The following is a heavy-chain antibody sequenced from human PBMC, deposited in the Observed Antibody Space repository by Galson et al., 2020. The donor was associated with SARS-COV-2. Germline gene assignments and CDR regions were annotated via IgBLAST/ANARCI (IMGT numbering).Heavy chain of an antibody. CDR3: ASLHYGEYAPEAFDI. CDR1: GTSISSGSHS. D-gene: IGHD4-17*01. J-gene: IGHJ3*02. CDR2: ISHSGGT. V-gene: IGHV4-30-2*01. Sequence: PLYLTSAVSGTSISSGSHSWNWIRQQPGKGLERTGSISHSGGTYYNPSLKSRVTISGDRSKNQFSLRLSSVTAADTADYYCASLHYGEYAPEAFDIWGPGTRVTVAS.